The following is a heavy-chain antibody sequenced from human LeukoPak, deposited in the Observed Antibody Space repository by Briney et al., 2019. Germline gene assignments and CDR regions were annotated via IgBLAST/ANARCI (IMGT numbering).Heavy chain of an antibody. CDR2: IRYDGSNE. J-gene: IGHJ6*03. D-gene: IGHD4-11*01. CDR1: GFTFSSYG. CDR3: ARVGGTVTRHYYYYMDV. Sequence: PGGSLRLSCAASGFTFSSYGMHWVRQAPGKGLEWVAFIRYDGSNEYYADSVKGRFTISRDNSKNTLYLQMNSLRAEDTAVYYCARVGGTVTRHYYYYMDVWGKGTTVTVSS. V-gene: IGHV3-30*02.